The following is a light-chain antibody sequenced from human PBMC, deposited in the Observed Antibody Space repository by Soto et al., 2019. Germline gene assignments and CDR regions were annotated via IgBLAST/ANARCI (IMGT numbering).Light chain of an antibody. V-gene: IGLV2-11*01. CDR2: DVS. CDR3: CSYAGSYTWV. CDR1: SSDVGGYNF. Sequence: QSVLTQPRSVSGSPGQSVTISCTGTSSDVGGYNFVSWYQQHPGKAPKLMIYDVSKRPSGVPDRFSGSKSGNTASLTISGLXXXXXADYYCCSYAGSYTWVFGTGTKLT. J-gene: IGLJ1*01.